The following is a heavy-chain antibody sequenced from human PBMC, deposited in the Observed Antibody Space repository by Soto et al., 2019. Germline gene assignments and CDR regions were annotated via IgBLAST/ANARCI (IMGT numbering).Heavy chain of an antibody. CDR2: IYPGDSDT. CDR3: ARLQRGYSYGLYYYYGMDV. CDR1: GYSFTTHW. Sequence: PGESLKISCQGSGYSFTTHWITWVRQTPGKGLEWMGIIYPGDSDTRCSPSFQGQVTISADKSISTAHLQWSSLKASDTAMYYCARLQRGYSYGLYYYYGMDVWGQGTTVTVSS. D-gene: IGHD5-18*01. V-gene: IGHV5-51*01. J-gene: IGHJ6*02.